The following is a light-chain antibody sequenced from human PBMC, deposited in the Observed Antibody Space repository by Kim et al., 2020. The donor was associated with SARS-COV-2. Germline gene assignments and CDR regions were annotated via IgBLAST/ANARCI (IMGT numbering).Light chain of an antibody. CDR3: QQRSNWPLT. J-gene: IGKJ4*01. V-gene: IGKV3-11*01. Sequence: EIVLTQSPATLSLSPGERATLSCRASQSVSRYLAWYQQKPGQAPRLLIYDAFNRATGIPARFSGSGSGTDFTLTISSLEPEDFAVYYCQQRSNWPLTFGGGTKVDIK. CDR2: DAF. CDR1: QSVSRY.